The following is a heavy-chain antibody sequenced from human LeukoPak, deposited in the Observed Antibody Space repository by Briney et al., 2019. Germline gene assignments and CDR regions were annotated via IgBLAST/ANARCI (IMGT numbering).Heavy chain of an antibody. CDR1: GFTFSSYG. Sequence: PGGSLRLSCAASGFTFSSYGMHWARQAPGKGLEWVAVIWYDGSNKYYADSVKGRFTISRDNSKNTLYLQMNSLRAEDTAVYYCARVFIPYDSSGYNWFDPWGQGTLVTVSS. CDR3: ARVFIPYDSSGYNWFDP. CDR2: IWYDGSNK. V-gene: IGHV3-33*01. J-gene: IGHJ5*02. D-gene: IGHD3-22*01.